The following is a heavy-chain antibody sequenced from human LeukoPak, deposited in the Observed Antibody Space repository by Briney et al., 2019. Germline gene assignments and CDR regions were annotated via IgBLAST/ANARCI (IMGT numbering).Heavy chain of an antibody. D-gene: IGHD6-19*01. CDR3: AKSWQWLENFDY. Sequence: GGSLRLSCAASGFTFSSYAMSGVRQAPGKGLEWVSAISGSGGSTYYADSVKGRFTISRDNSKNTLYLQMNSLRAEDTAVYYCAKSWQWLENFDYWGQGTLVTVSS. CDR1: GFTFSSYA. J-gene: IGHJ4*02. CDR2: ISGSGGST. V-gene: IGHV3-23*01.